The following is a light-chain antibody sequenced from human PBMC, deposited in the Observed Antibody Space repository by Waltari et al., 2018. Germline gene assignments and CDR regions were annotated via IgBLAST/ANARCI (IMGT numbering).Light chain of an antibody. CDR3: QSYDNNNNVV. CDR2: DDN. J-gene: IGLJ2*01. Sequence: NFMPTQPHSVSESPGKTVTISCTGTSGTIVTNYLPWYQQRPGSAPTIVIYDDNQRPTGVPDRFSGSIDSSSNSASLTISGLKTEDEADYYCQSYDNNNNVVFGGGTKLTVL. CDR1: SGTIVTNY. V-gene: IGLV6-57*02.